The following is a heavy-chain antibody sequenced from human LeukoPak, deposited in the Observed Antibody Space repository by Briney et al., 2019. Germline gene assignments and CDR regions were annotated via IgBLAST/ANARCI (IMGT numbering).Heavy chain of an antibody. J-gene: IGHJ4*02. Sequence: GGSLRLSCAASGFTFDDYAMRWVRQAPGKGLEWVSGISWNSGSLGYADSVKGRFTISRDNAKNSLYLQMNSLRAEDTALYYCAKGSPVVVITTFFDYWGQGILVTVSA. V-gene: IGHV3-9*01. CDR2: ISWNSGSL. CDR3: AKGSPVVVITTFFDY. CDR1: GFTFDDYA. D-gene: IGHD3-22*01.